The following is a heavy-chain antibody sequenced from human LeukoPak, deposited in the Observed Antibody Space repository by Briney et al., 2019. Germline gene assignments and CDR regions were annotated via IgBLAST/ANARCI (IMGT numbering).Heavy chain of an antibody. D-gene: IGHD4-17*01. Sequence: GGSLRLSCAASGFTFSSYAIHWVRQAPGKGLEWVAAVSYDGNLQHYADAVKGRFTVSRDNSKNTVFLQINSLRTDDSAIYWCVKVYPTVTTSSVLGSWGQGTLVTVSS. CDR3: VKVYPTVTTSSVLGS. CDR1: GFTFSSYA. V-gene: IGHV3-30*18. J-gene: IGHJ4*02. CDR2: VSYDGNLQ.